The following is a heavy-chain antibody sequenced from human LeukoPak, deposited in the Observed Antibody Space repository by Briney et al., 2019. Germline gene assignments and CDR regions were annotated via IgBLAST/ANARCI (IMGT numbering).Heavy chain of an antibody. CDR3: ARVGGYCSSTSCYPKYNWFDP. V-gene: IGHV4-59*01. J-gene: IGHJ5*02. CDR1: GDSISDCY. Sequence: AETLSLTCTVSGDSISDCYWSWIRQPPGKGLEWIGYYQDSGTSRYNPSLKSRVSISVDTSKNQFSLKLSSVTAADTAVYYCARVGGYCSSTSCYPKYNWFDPWGQGTLVTVSS. D-gene: IGHD2-2*01. CDR2: YQDSGTS.